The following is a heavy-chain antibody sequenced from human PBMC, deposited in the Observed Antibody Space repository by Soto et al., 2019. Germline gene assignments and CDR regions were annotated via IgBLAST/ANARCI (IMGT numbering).Heavy chain of an antibody. CDR3: ARGAYDFWSGYYPQEFDY. J-gene: IGHJ4*02. Sequence: SVKVSCKASGGTFSSCAINWVRQAPGQGLEWMGGIIPMFGTTNYAQKLQGRVTMTTDTSTSTAYMELRSLRSDDTAVYYCARGAYDFWSGYYPQEFDYWGQGTLVTVSS. CDR1: GGTFSSCA. D-gene: IGHD3-3*01. CDR2: IIPMFGTT. V-gene: IGHV1-69*05.